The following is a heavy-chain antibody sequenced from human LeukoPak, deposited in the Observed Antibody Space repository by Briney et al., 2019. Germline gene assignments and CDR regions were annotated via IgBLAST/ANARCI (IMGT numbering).Heavy chain of an antibody. V-gene: IGHV3-7*04. J-gene: IGHJ5*02. CDR2: IRQDGSDI. CDR1: GFTFSSFW. CDR3: VRALYGGDDH. D-gene: IGHD3-16*01. Sequence: GGSLRLSCAASGFTFSSFWMNWVRQAPGKGLEWVANIRQDGSDIHYVGSVRGRFTISRDDAKDSLYLQMNSLRAEDTAVYYCVRALYGGDDHWGQGTLVTVSS.